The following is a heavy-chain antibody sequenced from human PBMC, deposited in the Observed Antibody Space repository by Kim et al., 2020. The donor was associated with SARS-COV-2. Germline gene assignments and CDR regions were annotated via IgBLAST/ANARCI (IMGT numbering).Heavy chain of an antibody. J-gene: IGHJ4*02. Sequence: SYADSVKGRFTISRDNAKNTLYLQMNSLRAEDTAVYYCARDGVAAAHFDYWGQGTLVTVSS. CDR3: ARDGVAAAHFDY. D-gene: IGHD6-13*01. V-gene: IGHV3-74*01.